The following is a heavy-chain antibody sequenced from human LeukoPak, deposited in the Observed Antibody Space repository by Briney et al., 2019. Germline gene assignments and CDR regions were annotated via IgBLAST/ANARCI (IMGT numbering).Heavy chain of an antibody. CDR2: IYTSGSS. J-gene: IGHJ4*02. D-gene: IGHD5-24*01. CDR3: ARHVDGYIFY. V-gene: IGHV4-4*09. Sequence: SETLSLTCTVSGGSISSYYWSWIRQPPGKGLKWIGYIYTSGSSNYNPSLKSRVTISVDTSKNQFSLKLSSVTAADTAVYYCARHVDGYIFYWGQGTLVTVSS. CDR1: GGSISSYY.